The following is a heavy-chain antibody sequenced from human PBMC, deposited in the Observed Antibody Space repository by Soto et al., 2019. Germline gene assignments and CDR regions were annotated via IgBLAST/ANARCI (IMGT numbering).Heavy chain of an antibody. V-gene: IGHV1-69*02. J-gene: IGHJ6*02. CDR3: ARVPGYCSGGSCYSSYYYGMDV. CDR1: GGTFSSYT. D-gene: IGHD2-15*01. CDR2: IIPILGIA. Sequence: QVQLVQSGAEVKKPGSSVKVSCKASGGTFSSYTISWVRQAPGQGLEWMGRIIPILGIANYAQKFQGRVTMTADKSTSTAYMELSSLRSEDTAVYYCARVPGYCSGGSCYSSYYYGMDVWGQGTTVTVSS.